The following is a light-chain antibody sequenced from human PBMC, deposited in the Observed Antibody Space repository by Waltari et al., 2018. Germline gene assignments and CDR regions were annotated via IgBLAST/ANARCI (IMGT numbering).Light chain of an antibody. CDR3: SSYTSSSTRV. CDR2: GVS. CDR1: SSDVGGYNS. V-gene: IGLV2-14*01. Sequence: QSALTQPASVSGSPGQSITISCTGTSSDVGGYNSASWYQQHPGKAPHLMIYGVSNRPSGVSNRFSGSKSGNTASLTISGLQAEDEADYYCSSYTSSSTRVFGGGTKLTVL. J-gene: IGLJ3*02.